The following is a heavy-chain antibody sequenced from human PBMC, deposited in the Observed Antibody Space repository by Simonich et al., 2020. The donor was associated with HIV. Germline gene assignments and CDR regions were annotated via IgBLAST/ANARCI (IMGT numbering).Heavy chain of an antibody. D-gene: IGHD3-3*01. V-gene: IGHV3-23*01. CDR3: AKDRYYNFWSGYYDY. Sequence: EVQLLESGGGLVQPGGSLRLSCAASGFTFSSYAMRWVRQDPGKGLGWGSAIRGSGGSTYYADSVKGRFTISRDNSKNTLYLQMNSLRAEDTAVYYCAKDRYYNFWSGYYDYWGQGTLVTVSS. CDR1: GFTFSSYA. CDR2: IRGSGGST. J-gene: IGHJ4*02.